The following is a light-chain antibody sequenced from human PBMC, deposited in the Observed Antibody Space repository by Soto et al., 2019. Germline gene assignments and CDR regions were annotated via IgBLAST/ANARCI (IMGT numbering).Light chain of an antibody. CDR1: EDINSR. Sequence: DIQMTQSPSSVSASVGDRVTISCRAREDINSRLAWYQQKPGNAPKLLIYAAFILQSGVPSRFSGYGSGTDFTLSISSLQPEDFATYYCQQADSFPITFGQGTRLEIK. J-gene: IGKJ5*01. CDR3: QQADSFPIT. CDR2: AAF. V-gene: IGKV1-12*01.